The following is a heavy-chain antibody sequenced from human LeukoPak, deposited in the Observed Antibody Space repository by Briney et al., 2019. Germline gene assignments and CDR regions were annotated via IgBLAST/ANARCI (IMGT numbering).Heavy chain of an antibody. CDR3: ARDHGGQGAFDI. CDR2: ISSSSSYI. D-gene: IGHD3-10*01. J-gene: IGHJ3*02. CDR1: GFTFSSYA. Sequence: GGSLRLSCAASGFTFSSYAMSWVRQAPGKGLEWVSSISSSSSYIYYADSVKGRFTISRDNAKNSLYLQMNSLRAEDTAVYYCARDHGGQGAFDIWGQGTMVTVSS. V-gene: IGHV3-21*01.